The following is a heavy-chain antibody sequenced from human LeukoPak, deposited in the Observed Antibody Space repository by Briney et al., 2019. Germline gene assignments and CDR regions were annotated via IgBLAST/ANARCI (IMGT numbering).Heavy chain of an antibody. CDR1: GFTFSSYR. CDR2: ISSSSSYI. Sequence: GGSLRLSCAASGFTFSSYRMNWVRQAPGKGLEWVSSISSSSSYIYYADSVKGRFTISRDNAKNSLYLQMNSLRAEDTAVYYCARDNSSGWYWRYYYYYMDVWGKGTTVTVSS. V-gene: IGHV3-21*01. J-gene: IGHJ6*03. CDR3: ARDNSSGWYWRYYYYYMDV. D-gene: IGHD6-19*01.